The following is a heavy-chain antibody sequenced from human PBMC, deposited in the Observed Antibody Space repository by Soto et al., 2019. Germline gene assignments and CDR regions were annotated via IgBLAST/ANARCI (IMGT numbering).Heavy chain of an antibody. J-gene: IGHJ4*02. Sequence: EVQLVESGGGLVQPGGSLRLSCAASGFTFSSYDMHWVRQAPGKGLEYISAISSNGGITYYANSVKGRFTISRDNSKHMMYLQMGSLRAEDMAVDYCVRDTSFDYWGQGTLVTVSS. CDR3: VRDTSFDY. CDR1: GFTFSSYD. CDR2: ISSNGGIT. V-gene: IGHV3-64*01.